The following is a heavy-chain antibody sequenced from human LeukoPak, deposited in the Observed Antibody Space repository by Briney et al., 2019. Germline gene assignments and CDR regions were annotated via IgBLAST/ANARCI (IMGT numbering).Heavy chain of an antibody. CDR1: GGTFSSYA. J-gene: IGHJ5*02. D-gene: IGHD3-10*01. V-gene: IGHV1-69*05. CDR3: ARDLVLDYYCSGSRRNWFDP. Sequence: SVKVSCKASGGTFSSYAISWVRQAPGQGLEWMGGIIPIFGTANYAQKFQGRVTITTDESTSTAYMELSSLRSEDTAVYYCARDLVLDYYCSGSRRNWFDPWGQGTLVTVSS. CDR2: IIPIFGTA.